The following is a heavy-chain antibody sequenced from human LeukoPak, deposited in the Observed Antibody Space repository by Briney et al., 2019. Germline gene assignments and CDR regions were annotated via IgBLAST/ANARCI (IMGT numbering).Heavy chain of an antibody. J-gene: IGHJ4*02. Sequence: PGGSLRLSCVASGFTFSSYAMSWVRQAPGRGLEWVSSINGSGAETWYTDSVKGRFTISRDNSKNTLYPQMNSLRAEDTAVYHCAKDYRGSDPMFDYWGQGTLVTVSS. V-gene: IGHV3-23*01. D-gene: IGHD3-10*01. CDR2: INGSGAET. CDR1: GFTFSSYA. CDR3: AKDYRGSDPMFDY.